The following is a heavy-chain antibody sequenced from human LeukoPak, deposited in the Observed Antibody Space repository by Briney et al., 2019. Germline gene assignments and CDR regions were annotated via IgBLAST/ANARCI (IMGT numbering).Heavy chain of an antibody. CDR2: INPSGGST. CDR1: GYTFTSYY. CDR3: ARGFPHRRDYDSSGYYSYYFDY. V-gene: IGHV1-46*01. Sequence: ASVKVSCKASGYTFTSYYMHWVRQAPGQGLEWMGIINPSGGSTSYAQKFQGRVTMTTDKSTSTAYMELRSLRSDDTAVYYCARGFPHRRDYDSSGYYSYYFDYWGQGTLVTVSS. J-gene: IGHJ4*02. D-gene: IGHD3-22*01.